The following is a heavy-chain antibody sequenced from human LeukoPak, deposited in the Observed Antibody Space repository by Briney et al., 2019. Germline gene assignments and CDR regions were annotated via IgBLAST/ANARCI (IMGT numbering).Heavy chain of an antibody. CDR3: AKDEFYGSGSPDY. Sequence: GGSLRLSCAASGFTFSNAWMSWVRQAPGKGLEWVSGISDSGGSTYNADSVKGRFTISRDNSKNTLYLQMNSLRAEDTAIYYCAKDEFYGSGSPDYWGQGTLVTVSS. CDR1: GFTFSNAW. J-gene: IGHJ4*02. CDR2: ISDSGGST. V-gene: IGHV3-23*01. D-gene: IGHD3-10*01.